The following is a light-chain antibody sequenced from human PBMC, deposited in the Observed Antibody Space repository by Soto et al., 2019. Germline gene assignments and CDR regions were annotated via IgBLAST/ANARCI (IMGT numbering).Light chain of an antibody. Sequence: DIVVTQSPVSLAVPLGERATINCKSSQSVLYSPDNKNYLAWYQQKTGQPPKILIYWASTRASGVPDRFNGSGSGTDFTLTISSLQADDVALYYCQQYYSLPLTFGGGTKVENK. CDR3: QQYYSLPLT. CDR2: WAS. V-gene: IGKV4-1*01. J-gene: IGKJ4*01. CDR1: QSVLYSPDNKNY.